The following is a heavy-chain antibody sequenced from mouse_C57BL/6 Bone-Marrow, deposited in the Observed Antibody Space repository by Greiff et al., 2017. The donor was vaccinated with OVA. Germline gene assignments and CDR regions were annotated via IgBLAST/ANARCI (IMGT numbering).Heavy chain of an antibody. CDR2: ISSGGGYT. CDR1: GFTFSSYG. Sequence: EVKLVESGGDLVKPGGSLKLSCAASGFTFSSYGMSWVRQTPDKRLEWVATISSGGGYTYYPDSVKGRFTISRDNAKNTLYLQMSSLKAEDTAMYYCARRSSGSAWFAYWGQGTLVTVSA. J-gene: IGHJ3*01. V-gene: IGHV5-6*02. CDR3: ARRSSGSAWFAY. D-gene: IGHD3-2*02.